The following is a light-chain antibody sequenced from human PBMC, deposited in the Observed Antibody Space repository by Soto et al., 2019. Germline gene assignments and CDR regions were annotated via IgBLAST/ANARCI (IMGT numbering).Light chain of an antibody. CDR3: SSYTSSSTLYV. CDR2: EVS. CDR1: SSDVGGYDY. V-gene: IGLV2-14*01. J-gene: IGLJ1*01. Sequence: QSVLTQPASVSGSPGQSITISCTGTSSDVGGYDYVSWYQQHPGKAPQLIIYEVSYRPSGVSDRFSGSKSGNTASLTISGLQAEDEADYYCSSYTSSSTLYVFGTGTKVTVL.